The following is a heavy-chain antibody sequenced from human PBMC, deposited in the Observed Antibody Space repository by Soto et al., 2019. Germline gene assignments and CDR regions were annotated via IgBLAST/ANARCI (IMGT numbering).Heavy chain of an antibody. Sequence: PLATLSLTCAVSGGSISSSNWWSWIRQPPGKGMEWIGEIYHSGSTNYNPSLKSRVTISVDKSKNQFSLKLSSVTAADTAVYYCARVSGSYYYGMDVWGQGTMVTVSS. J-gene: IGHJ6*02. CDR3: ARVSGSYYYGMDV. D-gene: IGHD1-26*01. V-gene: IGHV4-4*02. CDR2: IYHSGST. CDR1: GGSISSSNW.